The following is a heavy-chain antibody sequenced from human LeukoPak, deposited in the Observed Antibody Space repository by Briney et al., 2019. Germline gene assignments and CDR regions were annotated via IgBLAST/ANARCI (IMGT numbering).Heavy chain of an antibody. V-gene: IGHV3-23*01. CDR1: GFTFSSYA. CDR3: ARSGAGVGTSTWAAFDY. J-gene: IGHJ4*02. D-gene: IGHD1-26*01. Sequence: GGSLRLSCAASGFTFSSYAMSWVRQAPGKGLEWVSAISGSGGSTYYADSVKGRFTISRDNSKNTLYLQMNSLETEDTAMYYCARSGAGVGTSTWAAFDYWGQGTLVTVSS. CDR2: ISGSGGST.